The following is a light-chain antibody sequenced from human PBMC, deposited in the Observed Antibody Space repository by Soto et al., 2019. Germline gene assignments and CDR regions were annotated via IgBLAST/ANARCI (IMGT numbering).Light chain of an antibody. CDR1: SSNIGSHF. J-gene: IGLJ3*02. V-gene: IGLV1-44*01. CDR2: NND. CDR3: ATWDDSLNGLV. Sequence: QSVLTQPPSASGTPGQRVTISCSGSSSNIGSHFVNWYQQLPGTAPKLLMYNNDQRPSGVPDRFSGSKSGTSASLAISGLQSDDEADYHCATWDDSLNGLVFGGGTKLPS.